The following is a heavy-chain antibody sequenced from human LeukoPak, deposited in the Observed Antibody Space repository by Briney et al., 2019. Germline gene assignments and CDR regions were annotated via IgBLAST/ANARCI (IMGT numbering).Heavy chain of an antibody. CDR1: GDSLSSGIYY. CDR3: ARMRHGDYFDY. V-gene: IGHV4-61*01. D-gene: IGHD4-17*01. J-gene: IGHJ4*02. Sequence: SETLSLTCTVSGDSLSSGIYYWSWIRQPPGTGLEWIGYIYYTGSTNYNPSLKSRVTMSVDTPKNQFSLKLSSVTAADTAVYYCARMRHGDYFDYWGQGTLVTVSS. CDR2: IYYTGST.